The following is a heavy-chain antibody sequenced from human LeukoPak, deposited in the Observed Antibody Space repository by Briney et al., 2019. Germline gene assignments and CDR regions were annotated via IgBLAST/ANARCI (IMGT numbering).Heavy chain of an antibody. CDR3: ASPGEGGRLWDFDY. V-gene: IGHV3-7*01. CDR2: KKQDGREK. D-gene: IGHD2-21*01. CDR1: GFTFNSYW. Sequence: GGSLRLSCAASGFTFNSYWMSWVRQAPGKGLEWVANKKQDGREKYYVDSVEGRFTISRDNAENSLYLQMNRLRVEDRAVYYCASPGEGGRLWDFDYWGQGTLVTVSS. J-gene: IGHJ4*02.